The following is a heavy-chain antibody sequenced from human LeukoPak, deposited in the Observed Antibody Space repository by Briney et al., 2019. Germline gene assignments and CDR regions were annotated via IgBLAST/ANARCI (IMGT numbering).Heavy chain of an antibody. CDR2: IYSGGST. CDR3: ARVISTSPSHYYYYYYMDV. Sequence: GGSLRLSCAASGFTVSSNYMSWVRQAPGKGLEWVSVIYSGGSTYYADSVKGRFTISRDNSKNTLYLQMNSLRAEDTAVYYCARVISTSPSHYYYYYYMDVWGKGTTVTISS. CDR1: GFTVSSNY. D-gene: IGHD6-6*01. V-gene: IGHV3-66*01. J-gene: IGHJ6*03.